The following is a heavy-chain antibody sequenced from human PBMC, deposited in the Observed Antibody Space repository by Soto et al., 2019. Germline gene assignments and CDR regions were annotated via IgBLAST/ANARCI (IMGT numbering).Heavy chain of an antibody. V-gene: IGHV3-48*02. CDR2: MSGYSATI. D-gene: IGHD3-16*01. Sequence: EVELVNSGGGLVYPGGSLRLSCEASGFKFNSYGMNWVRQAPGKGLEWLAYMSGYSATIVYADSVRGRFTVSRDNARTSVFLQLNTVRDDDKAVYYCACGGAGRPDYWGQGTLVLVSS. CDR1: GFKFNSYG. J-gene: IGHJ4*02. CDR3: ACGGAGRPDY.